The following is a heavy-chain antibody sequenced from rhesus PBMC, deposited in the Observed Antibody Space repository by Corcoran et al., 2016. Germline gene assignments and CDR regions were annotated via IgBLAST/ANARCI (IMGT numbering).Heavy chain of an antibody. Sequence: QVQLQESGPGLVKPSETLSLTCTVYGASISSNWWSWIRQPPGKGLEGIGGIKGNRGTSNYNPSLTSRDTISKDASKNQVSLRLGSVTAADTAVYYCARGGRILVVPYGLDSWGQGVVVTVSS. CDR3: ARGGRILVVPYGLDS. V-gene: IGHV4-80*01. J-gene: IGHJ6*01. CDR2: IKGNRGTS. D-gene: IGHD2-21*01. CDR1: GASISSNW.